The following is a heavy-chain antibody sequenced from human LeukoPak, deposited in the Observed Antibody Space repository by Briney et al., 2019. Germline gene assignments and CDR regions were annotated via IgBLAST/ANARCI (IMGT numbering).Heavy chain of an antibody. D-gene: IGHD5-24*01. Sequence: SETLSLTCTVSGGSISSYYWSWIRRPPGKGLEWIGYIYYSGSTNYNPSLKSRVTISVDTSKNQFSLKLSSVTAADTAVYYCARDVREMATTFFDYWGQGTLVTVSS. V-gene: IGHV4-59*01. CDR2: IYYSGST. J-gene: IGHJ4*02. CDR3: ARDVREMATTFFDY. CDR1: GGSISSYY.